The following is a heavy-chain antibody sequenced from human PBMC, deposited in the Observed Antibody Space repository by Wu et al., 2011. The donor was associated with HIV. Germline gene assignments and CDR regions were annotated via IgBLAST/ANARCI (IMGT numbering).Heavy chain of an antibody. CDR2: IIPMSGAT. CDR3: ATEGPTSVSXQKLFDY. J-gene: IGHJ4*02. V-gene: IGHV1-69*15. CDR1: GGTFSSYI. Sequence: QVQLVHSGAELKEPGSSVKVSCKASGGTFSSYIINWVRQAPGQGLEWMGRIIPMSGATNYAQKFQGRVTIIADESTSTVYMDLSSLRSDDMAVYYCATEGPTSVSXQKLFDYWAEGTLVTVSS.